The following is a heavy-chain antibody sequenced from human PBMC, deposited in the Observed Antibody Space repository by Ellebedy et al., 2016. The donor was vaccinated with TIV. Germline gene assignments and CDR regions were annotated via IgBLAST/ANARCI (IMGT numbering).Heavy chain of an antibody. CDR3: AREAVTRNYYYGMDV. V-gene: IGHV3-33*01. D-gene: IGHD4-17*01. CDR2: IWHDGSNK. CDR1: GFIFSSYG. Sequence: PGGSLRLSCAAPGFIFSSYGMHWVRQAPGKGLEWVAVIWHDGSNKYYADSVKGRFTISRDNSKHTLYLPMNSLRAEDTGIYYCAREAVTRNYYYGMDVWGQGTTVTVFS. J-gene: IGHJ6*02.